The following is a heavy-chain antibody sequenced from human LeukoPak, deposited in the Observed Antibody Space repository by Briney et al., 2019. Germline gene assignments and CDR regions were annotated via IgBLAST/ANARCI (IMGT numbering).Heavy chain of an antibody. CDR3: ARRDIVVVVSASDY. V-gene: IGHV3-23*01. CDR2: ITASGDRT. J-gene: IGHJ4*02. D-gene: IGHD2-15*01. Sequence: GESLRLSCAASGFIFGDYVMIWVRQAPGKGLEWVSGITASGDRTFYGDSVRGRFTVSRDNSKNTVYLQMNSLRVDDTAIYYCARRDIVVVVSASDYWGQGTLVTASP. CDR1: GFIFGDYV.